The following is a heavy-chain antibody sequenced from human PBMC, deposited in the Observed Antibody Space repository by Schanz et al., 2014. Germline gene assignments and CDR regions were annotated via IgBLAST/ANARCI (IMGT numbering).Heavy chain of an antibody. CDR3: AREEEAAVRPFRFDY. D-gene: IGHD6-6*01. CDR2: ISYDETYK. Sequence: QVQLVESGGGVVQPGRSLRLSCATSGFTFSSYGMHWVRQAPGKGLEWVAVISYDETYKFYGDSVKGRFTISRDNAKNSLYLQMNSLRPEDTAVYYCAREEEAAVRPFRFDYWGQGTLVTVSS. CDR1: GFTFSSYG. V-gene: IGHV3-30*19. J-gene: IGHJ4*02.